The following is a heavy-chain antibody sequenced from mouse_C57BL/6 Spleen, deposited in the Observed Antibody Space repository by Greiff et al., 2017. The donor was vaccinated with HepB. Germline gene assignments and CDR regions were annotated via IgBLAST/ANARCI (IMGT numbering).Heavy chain of an antibody. J-gene: IGHJ4*01. CDR2: INPSNGGT. V-gene: IGHV1-53*01. CDR1: GYTFTSYW. D-gene: IGHD3-1*01. Sequence: QVQLQQPGTELVKPGASVKLSCKASGYTFTSYWMHWVKQRPGQGLEWIGNINPSNGGTNYNEKFKSKATLTDDKSSSTAYMQLSSLTSEDSAVYYCARGRPSGDYAMDYWGQGTSVTVSS. CDR3: ARGRPSGDYAMDY.